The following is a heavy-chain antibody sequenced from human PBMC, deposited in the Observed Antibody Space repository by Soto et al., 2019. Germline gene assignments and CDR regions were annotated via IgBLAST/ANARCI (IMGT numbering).Heavy chain of an antibody. CDR1: GYTFTGYY. CDR3: ARGLYYYDSSGPSLYYYGMDV. Sequence: QVQLVQSGAEVKKPGASVKVSCKASGYTFTGYYMHWVRQAPGQGLEWMGWINPNSGGTNYAQKFQGRVTMTRDTSISTAYMELSRLRSDDTAVYYCARGLYYYDSSGPSLYYYGMDVWGLGTTVTVSS. J-gene: IGHJ6*02. CDR2: INPNSGGT. V-gene: IGHV1-2*02. D-gene: IGHD3-22*01.